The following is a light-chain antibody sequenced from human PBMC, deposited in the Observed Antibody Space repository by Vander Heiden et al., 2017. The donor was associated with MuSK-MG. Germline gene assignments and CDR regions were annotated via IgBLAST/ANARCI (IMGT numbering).Light chain of an antibody. V-gene: IGKV1-39*01. CDR3: QQSDSLPYT. J-gene: IGKJ2*01. Sequence: DIQMTQSPSSLSAFVGDRVTTTCRASQSISTYLNWYQQKPGRAPKLLIYTASSLQSGVPSKFRGSGSGTDFTLTISRLQAEDFATYYCQQSDSLPYTFGQGTKMEIK. CDR1: QSISTY. CDR2: TAS.